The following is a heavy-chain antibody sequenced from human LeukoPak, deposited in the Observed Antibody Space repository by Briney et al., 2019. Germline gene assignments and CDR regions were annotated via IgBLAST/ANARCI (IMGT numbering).Heavy chain of an antibody. Sequence: PSETLSLTCTVSGDSISSAHWWSWVRQAPEKGLEWIGEIYHSGTTNYNPTLKSRVTMSVDTSKNQFSLKLSSVTAADTAIYYCARENPSGYYDRPIDYWGQGTLVTVSS. J-gene: IGHJ4*02. V-gene: IGHV4-4*02. CDR2: IYHSGTT. CDR3: ARENPSGYYDRPIDY. CDR1: GDSISSAHW. D-gene: IGHD3-22*01.